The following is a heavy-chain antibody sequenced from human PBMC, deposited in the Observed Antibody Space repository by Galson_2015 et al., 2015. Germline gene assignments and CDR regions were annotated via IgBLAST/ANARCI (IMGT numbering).Heavy chain of an antibody. J-gene: IGHJ3*02. Sequence: SETLSLTCTVSGGSISSYYWSWIRQPPGKGLEWIGYIYYSGSTNYNPSLKSRVTISVDTSKNQFSLKLSSVTAADTAVYYCARDGVYYDSSGYLIDAFDIWGQGTMVTVSS. CDR1: GGSISSYY. D-gene: IGHD3-22*01. CDR2: IYYSGST. V-gene: IGHV4-59*01. CDR3: ARDGVYYDSSGYLIDAFDI.